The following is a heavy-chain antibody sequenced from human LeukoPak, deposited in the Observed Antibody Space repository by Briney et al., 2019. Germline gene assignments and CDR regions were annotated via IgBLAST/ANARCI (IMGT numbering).Heavy chain of an antibody. Sequence: ASVKVSCKASGYTFTGYYMHWVRQAPGQGLEWMGWINPNSGGTNYAQKFQGRVTMTRDTSISTAYMELSRLRSDDTAVYYCARVFSYGDYGTGGYYFDYWGQGTLVTVSS. J-gene: IGHJ4*02. CDR2: INPNSGGT. CDR3: ARVFSYGDYGTGGYYFDY. CDR1: GYTFTGYY. D-gene: IGHD4-17*01. V-gene: IGHV1-2*02.